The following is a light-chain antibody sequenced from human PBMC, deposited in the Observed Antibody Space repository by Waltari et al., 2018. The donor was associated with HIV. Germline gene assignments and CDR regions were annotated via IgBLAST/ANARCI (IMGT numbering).Light chain of an antibody. CDR1: QSVGLN. V-gene: IGKV3-15*01. Sequence: DILLTQSPATLSVSPGSRGTLSCRASQSVGLNLAWYQQRPGQPPRLLVYGASPRASDVSTRFSASGSGTEFTLTITSVRSEDFATYFCQQYDVWPLTFGGGTNVDLK. J-gene: IGKJ4*01. CDR3: QQYDVWPLT. CDR2: GAS.